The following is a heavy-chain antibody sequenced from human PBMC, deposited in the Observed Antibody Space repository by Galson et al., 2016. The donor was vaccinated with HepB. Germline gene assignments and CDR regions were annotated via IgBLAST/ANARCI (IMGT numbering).Heavy chain of an antibody. CDR1: GYTFTDYY. CDR2: INPNGGST. D-gene: IGHD2-8*02. CDR3: ARTFGYCTGGVCYSGWFDP. Sequence: SVKVSCKASGYTFTDYYIHWVRQAPGQGLEWMGMINPNGGSTDYAQKFQGRVTMTRDTSASTVYMELSSLRSDDTAVYYCARTFGYCTGGVCYSGWFDPWGQGTLVTVSS. V-gene: IGHV1-46*01. J-gene: IGHJ5*02.